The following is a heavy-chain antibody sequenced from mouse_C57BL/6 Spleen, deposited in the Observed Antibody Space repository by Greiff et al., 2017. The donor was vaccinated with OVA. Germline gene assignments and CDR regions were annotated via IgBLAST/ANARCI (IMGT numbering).Heavy chain of an antibody. V-gene: IGHV5-6*01. D-gene: IGHD2-1*01. CDR2: ISSGGSYT. CDR3: ARGGMGNYEGFAY. Sequence: EVNVVESGGDLVKPGGSLKLSCAASGFTFSSYGMSWVRQTPDKRLEWVATISSGGSYTYYPDSVKGRFTISRDNAKNTLYLQMSSLKSEDTAMYYCARGGMGNYEGFAYWGQGTLVTVSA. CDR1: GFTFSSYG. J-gene: IGHJ3*01.